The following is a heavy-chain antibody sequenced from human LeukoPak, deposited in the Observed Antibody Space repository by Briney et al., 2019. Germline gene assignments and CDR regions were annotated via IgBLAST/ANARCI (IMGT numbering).Heavy chain of an antibody. J-gene: IGHJ4*02. CDR2: IYYRGST. CDR3: ARARSSTGPYY. CDR1: GGSLSSYY. V-gene: IGHV4-59*01. Sequence: SETLSLTCTVSGGSLSSYYWSWIRQPPGKGLEWIGYIYYRGSTNYNPSLQSRVTIPVHKSKNQFSLKLRSVTGADTAVYYCARARSSTGPYYWGQGTLVTVSS. D-gene: IGHD2-2*01.